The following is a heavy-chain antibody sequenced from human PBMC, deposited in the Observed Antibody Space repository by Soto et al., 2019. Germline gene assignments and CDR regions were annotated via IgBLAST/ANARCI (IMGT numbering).Heavy chain of an antibody. CDR1: GFTFSNDW. D-gene: IGHD6-25*01. CDR3: MTHAVIYSRGH. CDR2: IKTVTDGGTT. V-gene: IGHV3-15*01. J-gene: IGHJ4*02. Sequence: EVQLVESGGGLAKPGGSLRLSCAASGFTFSNDWMNWVRQAPGKGLEWVARIKTVTDGGTTDYAAPVKGRFFISRDDSTSTLYLQMNSLKTEDTAIYYCMTHAVIYSRGHWDQGTLVTVAS.